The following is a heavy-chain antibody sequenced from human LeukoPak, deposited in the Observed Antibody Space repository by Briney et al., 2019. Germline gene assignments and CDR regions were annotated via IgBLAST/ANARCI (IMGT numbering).Heavy chain of an antibody. V-gene: IGHV3-30*18. CDR3: AKGGGNYYYYGMDV. D-gene: IGHD1-26*01. CDR2: ISYDGSNK. Sequence: GGSLRLSCTASGFTFSSYAMGWVRQAPGKGLEWVAVISYDGSNKYYADSVKGRFTISRDNSKNTLYLQMNSLRAEDTAVYYCAKGGGNYYYYGMDVWGQGTTVTVSS. J-gene: IGHJ6*02. CDR1: GFTFSSYA.